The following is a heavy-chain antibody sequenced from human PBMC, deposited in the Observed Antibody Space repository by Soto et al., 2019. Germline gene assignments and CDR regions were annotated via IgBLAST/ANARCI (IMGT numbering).Heavy chain of an antibody. CDR3: ARAIYGGNCCAGFDS. V-gene: IGHV1-18*01. D-gene: IGHD2-15*01. CDR1: GYTFTNYG. CDR2: ISPYNGKT. J-gene: IGHJ3*02. Sequence: QAQLAQSGAEVKKPGASVNISCKASGYTFTNYGFIWVRQAPGHGLEWVGWISPYNGKTEYAQKFQGRVTMTTDKPTSRAYRELRSLRSDDTAVYYCARAIYGGNCCAGFDSWGQGTMVNVSS.